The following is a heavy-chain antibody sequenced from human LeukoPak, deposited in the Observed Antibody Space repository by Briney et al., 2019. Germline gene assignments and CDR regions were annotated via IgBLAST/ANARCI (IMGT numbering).Heavy chain of an antibody. Sequence: GGSLRLSCAASGFTVCRNYMSWVRQAPGKGLEWVSVIYSGGNTYYADFVKGRFTISRDNSKNTLYLQINSLTAEDTAVYYCANLPRGDYWGLGTLVTVSS. CDR2: IYSGGNT. D-gene: IGHD3-10*01. CDR1: GFTVCRNY. CDR3: ANLPRGDY. V-gene: IGHV3-53*01. J-gene: IGHJ4*02.